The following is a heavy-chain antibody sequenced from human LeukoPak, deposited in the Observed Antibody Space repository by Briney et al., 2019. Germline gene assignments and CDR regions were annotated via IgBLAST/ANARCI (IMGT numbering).Heavy chain of an antibody. CDR3: ARGGRMVRGVIMDDAFDI. V-gene: IGHV3-48*01. D-gene: IGHD3-10*01. CDR2: ISSSSSTI. Sequence: PGGSLRLSCAASGFTSSSYSMNWVRQAPGKGLEWVSYISSSSSTIYYADSVKGRFTISRDNAKNSLYLQMNSLRAEDTAVYYCARGGRMVRGVIMDDAFDIWGQGTMVTVSS. CDR1: GFTSSSYS. J-gene: IGHJ3*02.